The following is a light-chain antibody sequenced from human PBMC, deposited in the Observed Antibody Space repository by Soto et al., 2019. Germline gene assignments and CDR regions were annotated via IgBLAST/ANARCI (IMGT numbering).Light chain of an antibody. CDR1: SSDVGSYNL. Sequence: QSALTQPASVSGSPGQSTTISCTGSSSDVGSYNLVSWYQQLPGEAPKLMIYEGSKRPSGVSNRFSGSKSGNTASLTISGLQAEDEADYYCCSFERSITLVFGGGTKLTVL. CDR2: EGS. J-gene: IGLJ2*01. CDR3: CSFERSITLV. V-gene: IGLV2-23*01.